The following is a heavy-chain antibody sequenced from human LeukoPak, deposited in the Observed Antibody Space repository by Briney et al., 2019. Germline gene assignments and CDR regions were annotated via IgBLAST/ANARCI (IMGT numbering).Heavy chain of an antibody. CDR1: GFTFRSYA. V-gene: IGHV3-23*01. CDR2: ISGSGGST. Sequence: GGSLRLSCAASGFTFRSYAMSWVRQAPGKGLEWVSAISGSGGSTYYADSVKGRFTISRDNSKNTLYLQMNSLRAEDTAVYYCAKDGVAYSSGWYPGYWGQGTLVTVSS. J-gene: IGHJ4*02. D-gene: IGHD6-19*01. CDR3: AKDGVAYSSGWYPGY.